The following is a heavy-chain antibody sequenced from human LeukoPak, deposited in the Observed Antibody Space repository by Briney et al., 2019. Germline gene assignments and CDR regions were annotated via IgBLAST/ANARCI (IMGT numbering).Heavy chain of an antibody. CDR3: ARGVVVAATKHNWFDP. D-gene: IGHD2-15*01. Sequence: GASVKVSCKASGGTFSSYAISWVRQAPGQGLEWMGGIIPIFGTANYAQKFQGRVTITADKSTSTAYMELSSLRSEDTAVYYCARGVVVAATKHNWFDPWGQGTLVTVSS. V-gene: IGHV1-69*06. CDR1: GGTFSSYA. J-gene: IGHJ5*02. CDR2: IIPIFGTA.